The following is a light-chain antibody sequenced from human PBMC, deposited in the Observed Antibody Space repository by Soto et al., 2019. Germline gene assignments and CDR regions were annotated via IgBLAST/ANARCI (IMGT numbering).Light chain of an antibody. V-gene: IGLV2-14*01. CDR3: SSYTSSSTYV. Sequence: QSALTQPASVSGSPGQSITISCTGTSSDVGGYNHVSWYQQHPGKAPKLMIYDVSNRPSGVSNRFSGSKSGNTASLTISGLQAEDEAYYYCSSYTSSSTYVFGTGTKLTVL. CDR2: DVS. J-gene: IGLJ1*01. CDR1: SSDVGGYNH.